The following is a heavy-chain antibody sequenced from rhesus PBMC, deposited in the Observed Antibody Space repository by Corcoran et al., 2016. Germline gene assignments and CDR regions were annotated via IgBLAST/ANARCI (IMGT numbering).Heavy chain of an antibody. Sequence: QVTLKESGPALVKPTQTLTLTCTFSGFSLTTSGMGWGWIRQPPGTALEWLALIYWDDDTRYNSSLRSRLTISRDTSKSQVVLTMTDMDPVDTATYYCARRRSSGWPVGYYFDYWGQGLLVTVSS. CDR3: ARRRSSGWPVGYYFDY. V-gene: IGHV2-174*01. D-gene: IGHD6-31*01. CDR1: GFSLTTSGMG. J-gene: IGHJ4*01. CDR2: IYWDDDT.